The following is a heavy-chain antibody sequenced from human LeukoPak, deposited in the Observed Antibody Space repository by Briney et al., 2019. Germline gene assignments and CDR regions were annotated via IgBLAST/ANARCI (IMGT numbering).Heavy chain of an antibody. V-gene: IGHV4-30-4*01. CDR3: AVMGGDYPHNWFDP. J-gene: IGHJ5*02. CDR2: IYYSGST. D-gene: IGHD4-17*01. Sequence: SETLSLTCTVSGGSISSGDYYWSWIRQPPGKGLEWIGYIYYSGSTYYNPPLKSRVTISVDTSKNQFSLKLSSVTAADTAVYYCAVMGGDYPHNWFDPWGQGTLVTVSS. CDR1: GGSISSGDYY.